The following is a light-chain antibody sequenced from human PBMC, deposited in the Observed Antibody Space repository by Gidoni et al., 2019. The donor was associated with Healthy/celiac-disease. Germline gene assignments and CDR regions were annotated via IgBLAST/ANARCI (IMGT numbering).Light chain of an antibody. CDR3: CSYAGSSYV. V-gene: IGLV2-11*01. J-gene: IGLJ1*01. CDR1: SSDVGGYNY. CDR2: DVS. Sequence: QSALTQPRSVSGSPGQSVTISCTGTSSDVGGYNYVSWYQQHPGKAPKRMIYDVSKRPSGVPDRFSGSKSGNTASLTISGLQVEDEADYYCCSYAGSSYVFGTGTKVTVL.